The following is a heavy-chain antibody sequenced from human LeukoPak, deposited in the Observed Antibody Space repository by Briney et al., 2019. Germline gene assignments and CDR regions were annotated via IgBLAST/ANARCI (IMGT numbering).Heavy chain of an antibody. V-gene: IGHV4-39*07. J-gene: IGHJ1*01. CDR2: FSSGGSA. D-gene: IGHD3-22*01. CDR1: GGSISSSSYY. Sequence: SETLSLTCIVPGGSISSSSYYWAWIRQSPGKGLEWIGTFSSGGSAYYNPSLKSRVTISVDTSKNQFSLKLSSVTAADTAVYYCAIAPNSYYDSSGYSYYMDVWGQGTLVTVSS. CDR3: AIAPNSYYDSSGYSYYMDV.